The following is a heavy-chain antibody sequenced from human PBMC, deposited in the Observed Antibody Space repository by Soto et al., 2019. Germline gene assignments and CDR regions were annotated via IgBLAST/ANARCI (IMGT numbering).Heavy chain of an antibody. D-gene: IGHD3-16*02. CDR3: ARDDYVWGSYRPFDY. Sequence: PGGSLRLSCAASGFTFSSYEMNWVRQAPGKGLEWVSYISSSGSTIYYADSVKGRFTISRDNAKNSLYLQMNSLRAEDTAVYYCARDDYVWGSYRPFDYWGQGTLVTVSS. V-gene: IGHV3-48*03. CDR2: ISSSGSTI. CDR1: GFTFSSYE. J-gene: IGHJ4*02.